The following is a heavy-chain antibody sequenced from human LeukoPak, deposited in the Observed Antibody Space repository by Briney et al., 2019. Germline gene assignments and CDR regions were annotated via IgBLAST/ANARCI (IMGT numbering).Heavy chain of an antibody. V-gene: IGHV3-23*01. CDR2: ISGSGGST. J-gene: IGHJ6*02. CDR3: AKSPGYQLPDHYYGMDV. D-gene: IGHD2-2*01. CDR1: GFTFSSYA. Sequence: GGSLRLSCAASGFTFSSYAMSWVHQAPGKGLEWVSAISGSGGSTYYADSVKGRFTISRDNSKNTLYLQMNSLRAEDTAVYYCAKSPGYQLPDHYYGMDVWGQGTTVTVSS.